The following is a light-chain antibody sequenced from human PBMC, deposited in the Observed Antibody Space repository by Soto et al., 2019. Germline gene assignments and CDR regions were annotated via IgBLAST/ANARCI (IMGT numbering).Light chain of an antibody. CDR3: QHYKMYSPWT. V-gene: IGKV1-5*01. Sequence: DIQMTQSPYTVSAYVGDSVTSTCRASQSITTWLAWDQQTPGKAPKLLIYDVSSLQSGVLSRFSGSGSGTEFTLTISSLQPDDFATYYCQHYKMYSPWTFGQGTKVEIK. J-gene: IGKJ1*01. CDR2: DVS. CDR1: QSITTW.